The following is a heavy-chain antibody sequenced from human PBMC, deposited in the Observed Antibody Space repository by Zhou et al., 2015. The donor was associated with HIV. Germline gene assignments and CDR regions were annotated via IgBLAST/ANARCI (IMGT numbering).Heavy chain of an antibody. CDR2: IIPILGIA. J-gene: IGHJ6*02. Sequence: QVQLVQSGAEVKKPGSSVKVSCKASGGTFSSYTISWVRQAPGQGLEWMGRIIPILGIANYAQKFQGRVTITADKSTSTAYMELSSLRSEDTAVYYCARDLVAGYSYGNYYYGMDVWGQGTTVTVSS. D-gene: IGHD5-18*01. CDR1: GGTFSSYT. CDR3: ARDLVAGYSYGNYYYGMDV. V-gene: IGHV1-69*08.